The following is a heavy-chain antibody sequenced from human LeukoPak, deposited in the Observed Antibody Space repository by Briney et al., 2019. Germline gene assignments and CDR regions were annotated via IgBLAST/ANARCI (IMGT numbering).Heavy chain of an antibody. J-gene: IGHJ4*02. CDR3: ARRRDIVSTATGTSGPTDY. D-gene: IGHD5/OR15-5a*01. CDR1: GYSFTDYW. Sequence: GESLKISCQCSGYSFTDYWIGWVRQLPGKGLEWMGIIYPGDSDTRYSPSFQGQVSISADKPITTAYLQWTNLKASDTAMYYCARRRDIVSTATGTSGPTDYWGQGTLVTVSS. CDR2: IYPGDSDT. V-gene: IGHV5-51*01.